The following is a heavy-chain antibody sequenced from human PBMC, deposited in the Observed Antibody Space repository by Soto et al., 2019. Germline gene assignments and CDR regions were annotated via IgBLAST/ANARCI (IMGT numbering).Heavy chain of an antibody. J-gene: IGHJ4*02. CDR3: ARYGGRGFDY. Sequence: EVQLVESGGGLVKPGGSLRLSYAASGFTFSSDSMNWVRQAPGKGLEWVSSISSSSSYIYYADSVQGRFTISRDNAKNSLYLQMNSLRAEDTAVYYCARYGGRGFDYWGQGTLVTVSS. D-gene: IGHD2-15*01. CDR2: ISSSSSYI. V-gene: IGHV3-21*01. CDR1: GFTFSSDS.